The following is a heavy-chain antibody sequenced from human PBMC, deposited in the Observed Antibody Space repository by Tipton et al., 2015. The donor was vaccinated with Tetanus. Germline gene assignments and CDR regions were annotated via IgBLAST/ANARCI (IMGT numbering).Heavy chain of an antibody. CDR2: IYYSGST. D-gene: IGHD3-22*01. V-gene: IGHV4-31*03. Sequence: TLSLTCTVSGGSISSGGYYWSWIRQHPGKGLEWIGYIYYSGSTYYNPSLKSRVTISVDTSKNQFSLKLSSVTAADTAVYYCASRDYDSSGYYYFWGQGTLVTVSS. CDR3: ASRDYDSSGYYYF. CDR1: GGSISSGGYY. J-gene: IGHJ4*02.